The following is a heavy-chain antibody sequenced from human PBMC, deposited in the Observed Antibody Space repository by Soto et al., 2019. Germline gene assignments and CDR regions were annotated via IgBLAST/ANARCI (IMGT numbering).Heavy chain of an antibody. V-gene: IGHV4-31*03. J-gene: IGHJ4*02. CDR1: GGSISSGGYY. CDR3: ARESLTYGSGTYYQDY. Sequence: SETLSLTCTVSGGSISSGGYYWSWIRQHPGKGLEWIGYIYYSGSTYYNPSLKSRVTISVDTSKNQFSLKLSSVTAADTAVYYCARESLTYGSGTYYQDYWGQGTLVTVSS. CDR2: IYYSGST. D-gene: IGHD3-10*01.